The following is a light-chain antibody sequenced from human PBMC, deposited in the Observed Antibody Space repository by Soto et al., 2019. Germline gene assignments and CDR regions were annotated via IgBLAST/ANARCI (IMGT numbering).Light chain of an antibody. CDR2: KAS. CDR3: HQYNSHPYV. CDR1: QSIGTW. V-gene: IGKV1-5*03. J-gene: IGKJ2*01. Sequence: DIQMTQSPSTLSASVGDRVTITCRASQSIGTWLAWYQQKPGKVPSLLIYKASSLQTGVSSRFSGSGSGTEFTLTSSSLQPDDFATYYCHQYNSHPYVFGQGTKLEIK.